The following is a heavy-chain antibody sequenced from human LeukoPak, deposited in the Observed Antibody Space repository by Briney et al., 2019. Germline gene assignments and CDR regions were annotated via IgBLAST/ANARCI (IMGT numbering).Heavy chain of an antibody. Sequence: ASVKVSCKVPDYMLTSFGVGWVRQAPGQGLEWIGWSIGYSGKANYAQKLQDRITMTTDLSTSTAYMELKSLTSDDTAIYYCARGKTIDYWGQGTLVTVSS. D-gene: IGHD1-1*01. CDR3: ARGKTIDY. CDR2: SIGYSGKA. V-gene: IGHV1-18*01. CDR1: DYMLTSFG. J-gene: IGHJ4*02.